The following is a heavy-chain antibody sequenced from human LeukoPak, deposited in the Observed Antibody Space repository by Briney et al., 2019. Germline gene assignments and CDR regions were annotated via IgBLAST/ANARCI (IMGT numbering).Heavy chain of an antibody. CDR3: ARDNFNLVVFTTYNWFDP. Sequence: SETLSLTCTVSGDSISSSSYYWGWIRQPPGKGLEWIGSVYYSRSTNYTPSLKSRVTISVDTSKNQFSLKLSSVTAADTAVYFCARDNFNLVVFTTYNWFDPWGQGTLVTVSS. D-gene: IGHD3-22*01. CDR2: VYYSRST. V-gene: IGHV4-39*07. J-gene: IGHJ5*02. CDR1: GDSISSSSYY.